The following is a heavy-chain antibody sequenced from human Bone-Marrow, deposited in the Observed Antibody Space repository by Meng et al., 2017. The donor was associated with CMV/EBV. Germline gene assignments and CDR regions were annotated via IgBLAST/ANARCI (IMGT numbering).Heavy chain of an antibody. CDR3: ARDYSGSYLLDY. CDR1: GGSISSYY. CDR2: IYYSGST. D-gene: IGHD1-26*01. Sequence: SETLSLTCTVSGGSISSYYWSWIRQPPGKGLEWIGYIYYSGSTNYNPSLKSRVTISVDTSKNQFSLKLSSVTAADTAVYYCARDYSGSYLLDYWGQGTLVTVSS. J-gene: IGHJ4*02. V-gene: IGHV4-59*01.